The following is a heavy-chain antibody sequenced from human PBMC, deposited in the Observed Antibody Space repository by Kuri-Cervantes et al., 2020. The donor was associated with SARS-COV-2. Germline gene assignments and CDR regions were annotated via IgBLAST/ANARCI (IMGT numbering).Heavy chain of an antibody. CDR3: ARDAARAAFDI. CDR1: GFTFSDYY. J-gene: IGHJ3*02. D-gene: IGHD6-25*01. CDR2: ISSSSSYT. V-gene: IGHV3-11*05. Sequence: GESLKISCAASGFTFSDYYMSWTRQAPGKGLEWVSYISSSSSYTNYADSVKGRFTISRDNAKNSLYLQMNSLRAEDTAVYYCARDAARAAFDIWGQGTMVTVSS.